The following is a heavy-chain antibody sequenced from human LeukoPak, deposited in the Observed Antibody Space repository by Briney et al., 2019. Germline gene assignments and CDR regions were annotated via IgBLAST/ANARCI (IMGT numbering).Heavy chain of an antibody. Sequence: GGSLRLSCIASGFIFSNHAMNWVRRAPGKGLECVAGISASDGSTFYADSVKGRFAISRDNSKNTLNLEMSNLRADDTAVYHCAKGHGPGSWLVDVWGKGTTVTVSS. J-gene: IGHJ6*04. V-gene: IGHV3-23*01. CDR3: AKGHGPGSWLVDV. D-gene: IGHD3-10*01. CDR2: ISASDGST. CDR1: GFIFSNHA.